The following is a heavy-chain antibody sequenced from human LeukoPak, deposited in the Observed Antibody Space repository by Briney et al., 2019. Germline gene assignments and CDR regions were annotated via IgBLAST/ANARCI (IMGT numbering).Heavy chain of an antibody. V-gene: IGHV3-33*01. D-gene: IGHD3-10*01. Sequence: GGSLRLSCAASGFTFSSYGMHWVRQAPGKGLEWVAVIWYDGSNKYYADSVKGRFTISRDNSKITLYLQMNSLRAEDTAVYYCARDRGFGELLLFDYWGQGTLVTVSS. CDR3: ARDRGFGELLLFDY. CDR1: GFTFSSYG. CDR2: IWYDGSNK. J-gene: IGHJ4*02.